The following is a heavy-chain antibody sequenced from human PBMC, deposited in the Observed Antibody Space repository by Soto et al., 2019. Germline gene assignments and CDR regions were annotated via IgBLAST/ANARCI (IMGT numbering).Heavy chain of an antibody. CDR3: AKDGHRGYSSSWSTAFDI. CDR2: ISGSGGST. Sequence: GGSLRLSCAASGFTFSSYAMSWVRQAPGKGLEWVSAISGSGGSTYYADSVKGRFTISRDNSKNTLYLQMNSLRAEDTAVYYCAKDGHRGYSSSWSTAFDIWGQGTMVTVSS. V-gene: IGHV3-23*01. CDR1: GFTFSSYA. J-gene: IGHJ3*02. D-gene: IGHD6-13*01.